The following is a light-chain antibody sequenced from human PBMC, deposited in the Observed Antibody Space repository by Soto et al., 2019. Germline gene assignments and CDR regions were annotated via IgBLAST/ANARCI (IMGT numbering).Light chain of an antibody. CDR3: SSYTSSSTVV. J-gene: IGLJ2*01. CDR2: EVS. V-gene: IGLV2-14*01. Sequence: QSALTQPASVSVSPGQSITISCTGTSSDFVGYNYVSWYQHHPGKAPKLMIYEVSNRPSGVSNRFSGSKSGNTASLTISGLQAEDEADYYCSSYTSSSTVVFGGGTKLTVL. CDR1: SSDFVGYNY.